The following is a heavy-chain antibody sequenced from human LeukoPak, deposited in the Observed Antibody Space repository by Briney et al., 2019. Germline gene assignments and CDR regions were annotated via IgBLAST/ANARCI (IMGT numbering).Heavy chain of an antibody. CDR3: ASAPSGTTHFDY. V-gene: IGHV3-21*01. D-gene: IGHD1-26*01. CDR1: GFILSSYS. J-gene: IGHJ4*02. Sequence: PGGSLRLSCAASGFILSSYSINWVRQAPGKGLEWVSSISSSSSFIYNADSVKGRFTISRDNAKNSLYLQMNSLRAEDTAVYYCASAPSGTTHFDYWGQGTLVTVSS. CDR2: ISSSSSFI.